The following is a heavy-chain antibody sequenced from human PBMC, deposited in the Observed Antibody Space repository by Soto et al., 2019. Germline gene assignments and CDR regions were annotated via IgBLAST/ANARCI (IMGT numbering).Heavy chain of an antibody. J-gene: IGHJ6*02. CDR1: GFTFSNYA. CDR3: ARDRSYSNYYYYYYAMDV. CDR2: ISGVAGYS. Sequence: EVQLLESGGDLVHPGGSLRLSCAASGFTFSNYAMNWVRQAPGKGLEWVSAISGVAGYSSYTDSVKGRFTISRDDSDNTLYLQRNSLRVEDTAVYYCARDRSYSNYYYYYYAMDVWGQGTTVTISS. V-gene: IGHV3-23*01. D-gene: IGHD4-4*01.